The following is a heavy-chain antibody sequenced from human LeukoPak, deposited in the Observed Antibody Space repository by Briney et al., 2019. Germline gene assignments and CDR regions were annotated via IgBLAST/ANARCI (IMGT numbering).Heavy chain of an antibody. V-gene: IGHV3-23*01. CDR2: ISGSGGST. J-gene: IGHJ4*02. Sequence: GGSLRLSCAASGFTFSSYAMSWVRQAPGKGLEWVSAISGSGGSTYYADSVKGRFTISRDNSKNTLYLQMNSLRAEDTAVYYCAKRKAPTVAVSKYYFDYWGQGTLVTVSS. D-gene: IGHD6-19*01. CDR1: GFTFSSYA. CDR3: AKRKAPTVAVSKYYFDY.